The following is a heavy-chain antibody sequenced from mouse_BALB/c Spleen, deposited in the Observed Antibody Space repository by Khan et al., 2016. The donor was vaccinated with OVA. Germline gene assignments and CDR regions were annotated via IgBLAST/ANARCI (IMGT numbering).Heavy chain of an antibody. CDR2: INTNTGEP. Sequence: QIQLVQSGPELKKPGETVKISCKASGYTFTNYGLNWVKQAPGKVLQWMGWINTNTGEPTYAVDFKGRFAFSLETSASTVFLQINNLKNEDTATYFCARPPYFAYVIDYWGQGTSVTVSS. CDR1: GYTFTNYG. D-gene: IGHD2-10*01. V-gene: IGHV9-3-1*01. CDR3: ARPPYFAYVIDY. J-gene: IGHJ4*01.